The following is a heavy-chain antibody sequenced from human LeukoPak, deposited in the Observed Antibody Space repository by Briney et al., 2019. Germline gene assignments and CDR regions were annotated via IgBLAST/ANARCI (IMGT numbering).Heavy chain of an antibody. D-gene: IGHD3-16*01. J-gene: IGHJ3*02. V-gene: IGHV4-39*07. CDR2: IYYSGST. CDR1: GGSISSSSYY. Sequence: SETLSLTCTVSGGSISSSSYYWGWIRQPPGKGLEWIGSIYYSGSTYYNPSLKSRVTISVDTSKNQFSLKLSSVTAADTAVYYCARDSPLGAFDIGGQGKRVTVSS. CDR3: ARDSPLGAFDI.